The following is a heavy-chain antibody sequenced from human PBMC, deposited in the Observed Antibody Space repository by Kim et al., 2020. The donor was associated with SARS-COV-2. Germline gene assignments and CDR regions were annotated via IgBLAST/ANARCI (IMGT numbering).Heavy chain of an antibody. CDR1: GFTFSSYA. Sequence: GGSLRLSCAASGFTFSSYAMSWVRQAPGKGLEWVSAISGSGGSTYYADSVKGRFTISRDNSKNTLYLQMNSLRAEDTAVYYCAKDGSGIAAAGLTYYYYGMDVWGQGTTVTVSS. D-gene: IGHD6-13*01. J-gene: IGHJ6*02. CDR2: ISGSGGST. CDR3: AKDGSGIAAAGLTYYYYGMDV. V-gene: IGHV3-23*01.